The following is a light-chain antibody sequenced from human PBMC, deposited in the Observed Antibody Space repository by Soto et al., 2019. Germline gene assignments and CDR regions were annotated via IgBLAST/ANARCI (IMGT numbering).Light chain of an antibody. CDR3: QQYGSSPVT. Sequence: EIVMTQSPATLSVSPGERATLSCRASQSISSNLAWYQQKPGQAPRLLIYGASSRATGIPDRFSGSGPGTDFTLTISRLEPEDFAVYYCQQYGSSPVTFGQGTKVDIK. CDR2: GAS. V-gene: IGKV3-20*01. CDR1: QSISSN. J-gene: IGKJ1*01.